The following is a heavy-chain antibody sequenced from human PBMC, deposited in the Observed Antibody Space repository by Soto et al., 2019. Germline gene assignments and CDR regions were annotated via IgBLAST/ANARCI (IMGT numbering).Heavy chain of an antibody. CDR2: ISYSWST. Sequence: KTSETLSLTCTVSDGSISIGYYYCSWIRQPPGKGLEWIGYISYSWSTDYNPYLESRVTISADTSKNQFSLKLSSVTAADTAVYYCDRVVETISRGNWFDPWGQGTLVTVSS. CDR1: DGSISIGYYY. J-gene: IGHJ5*02. D-gene: IGHD1-1*01. V-gene: IGHV4-30-4*01. CDR3: DRVVETISRGNWFDP.